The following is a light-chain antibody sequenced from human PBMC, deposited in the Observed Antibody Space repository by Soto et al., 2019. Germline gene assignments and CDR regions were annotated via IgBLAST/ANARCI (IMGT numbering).Light chain of an antibody. Sequence: DIQVTQSPSSLSASVGDRVTITCRASLSSFNYSNLSQQQPGKAPKLLIYAASSLQVGVNSRISGGGAGTDFTRTIRSLQPEDFATYCCQQSSSSPCTFGLGNHVEIK. CDR3: QQSSSSPCT. J-gene: IGKJ1*01. V-gene: IGKV1-39*01. CDR1: LSSFNY. CDR2: AAS.